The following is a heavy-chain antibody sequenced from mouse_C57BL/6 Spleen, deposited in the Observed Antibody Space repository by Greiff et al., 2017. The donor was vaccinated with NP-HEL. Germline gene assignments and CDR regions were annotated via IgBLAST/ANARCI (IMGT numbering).Heavy chain of an antibody. Sequence: VQLQQPGAELVKPGASVKLSCKASGYTFTSYWMHWVKQRPGQGLEWIGMIHPNSGSTNYNEKFKSKATLTVDKSSSTAYMQLSSLTSEDSAVYYCAREARGSSFAYWGQGTLVTVSA. CDR1: GYTFTSYW. CDR3: AREARGSSFAY. D-gene: IGHD1-1*01. V-gene: IGHV1-64*01. CDR2: IHPNSGST. J-gene: IGHJ3*01.